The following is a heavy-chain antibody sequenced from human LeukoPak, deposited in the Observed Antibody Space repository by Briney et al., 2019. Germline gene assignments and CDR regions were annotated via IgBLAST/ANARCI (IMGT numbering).Heavy chain of an antibody. CDR1: GGSISSYY. J-gene: IGHJ6*03. D-gene: IGHD3-10*01. CDR2: IHYSGST. Sequence: PSETLSLTCTVSGGSISSYYWSWIRQPPGKGLQWIAYIHYSGSTNYNPSLKSRVTISVDTSKNQFSLKLRSVTAADTAVYYCARVEEGYGSGRRQNYYYYYMDVWGKGTTVTISS. V-gene: IGHV4-59*01. CDR3: ARVEEGYGSGRRQNYYYYYMDV.